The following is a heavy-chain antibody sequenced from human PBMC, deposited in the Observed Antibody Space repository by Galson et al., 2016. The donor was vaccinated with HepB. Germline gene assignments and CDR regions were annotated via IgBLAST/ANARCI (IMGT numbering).Heavy chain of an antibody. D-gene: IGHD6-19*01. V-gene: IGHV1-18*01. CDR1: GYTFASYG. J-gene: IGHJ4*02. CDR2: ISAYNGNT. Sequence: VKVSCKASGYTFASYGISWVRQAPGQGLEWMGWISAYNGNTNYAQKLQGRVTMTTDTSTSTAYMELRCLRSDDTAVYYCARDWLVAVFDYWGQGTLVTVSS. CDR3: ARDWLVAVFDY.